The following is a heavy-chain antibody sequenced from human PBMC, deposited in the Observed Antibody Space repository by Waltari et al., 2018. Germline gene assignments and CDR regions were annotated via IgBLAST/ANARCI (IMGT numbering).Heavy chain of an antibody. V-gene: IGHV4-59*01. CDR3: ARDPAMGIFAFDI. D-gene: IGHD3-3*01. Sequence: QVQLQESGPGLVKPSASLSLTCPGSRGSSSSYCWRWIRQPPGKGLEWIGYIYYSGSTNYNPSLKSRVTISVDTSKNQFSLKLSSVTAADTAVYYCARDPAMGIFAFDIWGQGTMVTVSS. J-gene: IGHJ3*02. CDR1: RGSSSSYC. CDR2: IYYSGST.